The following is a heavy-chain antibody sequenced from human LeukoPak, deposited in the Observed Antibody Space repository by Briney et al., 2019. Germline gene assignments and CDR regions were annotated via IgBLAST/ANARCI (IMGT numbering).Heavy chain of an antibody. Sequence: GASVKVSCKASGYTFTGYYMHWVRQAPGQGLEWMGWINPNSGGTNYAQKLQGRVTMTTDTSTSTAYMELRSLRSDDTAVYYCARQTYYYDSSGQGLVSSQIDYWGQGTLVTVSS. D-gene: IGHD3-22*01. CDR3: ARQTYYYDSSGQGLVSSQIDY. J-gene: IGHJ4*02. V-gene: IGHV1-2*02. CDR1: GYTFTGYY. CDR2: INPNSGGT.